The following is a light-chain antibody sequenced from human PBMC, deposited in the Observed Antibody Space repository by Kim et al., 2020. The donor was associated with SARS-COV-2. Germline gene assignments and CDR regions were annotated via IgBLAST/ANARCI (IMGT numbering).Light chain of an antibody. CDR3: QTVHT. Sequence: EIVMTQSPATLSVSPGERATLSCRASQSVSSNLAWYQQKPGRAPRLLIYGASTRATGIPARFSGSGSGTEFTLTINSLQSEDFAVYYCQTVHTFGQGTKLEIK. CDR2: GAS. J-gene: IGKJ2*01. CDR1: QSVSSN. V-gene: IGKV3-15*01.